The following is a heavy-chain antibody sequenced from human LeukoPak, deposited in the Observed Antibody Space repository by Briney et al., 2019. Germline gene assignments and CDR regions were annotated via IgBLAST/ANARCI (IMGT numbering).Heavy chain of an antibody. Sequence: ASVTVSCKASGYTFTSYGTSWLRHAPGRGLEWMGWISAYNGNTNYAQKLQGRVTMTTDTSTSTAYMEFRSLRSDDAAVYYCARGHDSDLYNCFEPWGQGTLVTVSS. J-gene: IGHJ5*02. V-gene: IGHV1-18*01. D-gene: IGHD3-16*02. CDR2: ISAYNGNT. CDR1: GYTFTSYG. CDR3: ARGHDSDLYNCFEP.